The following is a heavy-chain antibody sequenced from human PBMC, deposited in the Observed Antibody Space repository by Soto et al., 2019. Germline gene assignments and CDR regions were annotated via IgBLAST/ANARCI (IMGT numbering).Heavy chain of an antibody. CDR2: INHSGST. CDR1: GGSFSGYY. CDR3: AREDIVVVPAAIQVLGYYYGMDV. D-gene: IGHD2-2*01. J-gene: IGHJ6*02. V-gene: IGHV4-34*01. Sequence: SETLSLTCAVYGGSFSGYYWSWIRQPPGKGLEWIGEINHSGSTNYNPSLKSRVTISVDTSKNQFSLKLSSVTAADTAVYYCAREDIVVVPAAIQVLGYYYGMDVWGQGTTVTVSS.